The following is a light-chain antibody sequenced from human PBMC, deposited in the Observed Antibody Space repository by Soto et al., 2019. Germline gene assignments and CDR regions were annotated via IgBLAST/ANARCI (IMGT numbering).Light chain of an antibody. Sequence: VLTQDPGTLSLSPGERATLSCRASQNVGTFLTWYQQKPGQAPRLLIYDAFTRATGIPARFSGTGSGTDFTLTISSLEPEDFAVYYCQQRSDWPPLTFGGGTKVDIK. V-gene: IGKV3-11*01. J-gene: IGKJ4*01. CDR3: QQRSDWPPLT. CDR2: DAF. CDR1: QNVGTF.